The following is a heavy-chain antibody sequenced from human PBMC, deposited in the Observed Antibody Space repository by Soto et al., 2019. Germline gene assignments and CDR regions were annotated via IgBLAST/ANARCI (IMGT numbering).Heavy chain of an antibody. CDR1: GYTFTSYG. D-gene: IGHD2-21*01. CDR2: ISAYNVNT. J-gene: IGHJ5*02. CDR3: ARVVARTGDWFDP. Sequence: ASVKVSCKASGYTFTSYGISWVRQAPGQGLEWMGWISAYNVNTNYAQKLQGRVTMTTVTSTSTAYMELRSLRSDDTAVYYCARVVARTGDWFDPWGQGTLVTVSS. V-gene: IGHV1-18*01.